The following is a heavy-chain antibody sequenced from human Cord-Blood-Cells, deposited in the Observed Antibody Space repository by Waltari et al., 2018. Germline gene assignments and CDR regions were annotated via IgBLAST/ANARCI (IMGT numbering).Heavy chain of an antibody. CDR3: ASPSTTVFAFDI. V-gene: IGHV1-69*01. J-gene: IGHJ3*02. D-gene: IGHD4-4*01. Sequence: QVQLVQSGAEVKKPGSSVKVSCKASGGTFSSYAISWVRQAPGQGLEWMGGSIPIFGTGNDAQKFQGRVTSTADESTSTAYMELSSLRSEDTAVYYCASPSTTVFAFDIWGQGTMVTVSS. CDR2: SIPIFGTG. CDR1: GGTFSSYA.